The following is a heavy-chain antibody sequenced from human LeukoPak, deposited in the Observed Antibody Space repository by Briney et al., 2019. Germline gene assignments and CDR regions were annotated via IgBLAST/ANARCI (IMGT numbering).Heavy chain of an antibody. J-gene: IGHJ6*03. CDR2: IRYDGSNK. Sequence: PGGSLRLSCAASGFTFSSYGMHWVRQAPGKGLEWVAFIRYDGSNKYYADSVKGRFTISRDNSKNTLYLQMNSLRAEDTAVYYCAKDGCTRCYYYYYMDVWGKGTTVTISS. CDR3: AKDGCTRCYYYYYMDV. D-gene: IGHD2-2*01. V-gene: IGHV3-30*02. CDR1: GFTFSSYG.